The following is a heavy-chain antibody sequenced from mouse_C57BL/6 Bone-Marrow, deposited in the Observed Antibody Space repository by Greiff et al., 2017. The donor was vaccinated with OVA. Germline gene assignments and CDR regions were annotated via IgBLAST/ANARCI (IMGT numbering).Heavy chain of an antibody. J-gene: IGHJ3*01. D-gene: IGHD4-1*01. CDR2: ISNLAYSI. CDR1: GFTFSDYG. Sequence: EVQGVESGGGLVQPGGSLKLSCAASGFTFSDYGMAWVRQAPRKGPEWVAFISNLAYSIYYADTVTGRFTISRENAKNTLYLETSSLRSEDTAMYYCARWDWDVAWFAYWGQGTLVTVSA. CDR3: ARWDWDVAWFAY. V-gene: IGHV5-15*01.